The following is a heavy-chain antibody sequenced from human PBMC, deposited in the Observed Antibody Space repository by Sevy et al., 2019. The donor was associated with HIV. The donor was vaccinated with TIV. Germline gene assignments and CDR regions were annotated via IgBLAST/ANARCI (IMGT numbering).Heavy chain of an antibody. D-gene: IGHD1-7*01. CDR1: GFTFSKYW. V-gene: IGHV3-7*01. Sequence: GGSLRLSCAASGFTFSKYWMGWVRQAPGKGLEWVANIKQDACQKYYVDSVKGRFTISRDNAKNSLYLQMNSLRAEDTAVYFCARDDGNYYFHYWGQGTLVTVSS. CDR2: IKQDACQK. CDR3: ARDDGNYYFHY. J-gene: IGHJ4*02.